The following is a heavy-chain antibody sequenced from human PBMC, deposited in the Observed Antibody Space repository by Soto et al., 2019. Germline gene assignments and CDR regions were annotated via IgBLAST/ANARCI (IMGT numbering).Heavy chain of an antibody. CDR3: ARANSIVVVPAAQMDWFDP. D-gene: IGHD2-2*01. J-gene: IGHJ5*02. CDR1: GGSISSGGYS. V-gene: IGHV4-30-2*01. CDR2: IYHSGST. Sequence: SETLSLTCAVSGGSISSGGYSWSWIRQPPGKGLEWIGYIYHSGSTYYNPSLKSRVTISVDRSKNQFSLKLSSVTAADTAVYYCARANSIVVVPAAQMDWFDPWGQGTLVTVSS.